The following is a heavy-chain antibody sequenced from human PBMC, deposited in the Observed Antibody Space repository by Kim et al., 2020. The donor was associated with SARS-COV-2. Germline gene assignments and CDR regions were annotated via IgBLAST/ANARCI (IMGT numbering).Heavy chain of an antibody. Sequence: ASVKVSCKVSGYTLTELSMHWVRQAPGKGLEWMGGFDPEDGETIYAQKFQGRVTMTEDTSTDTAYMELSILRSEDTAVYYCATAPQWPAKGWFDPWGQGTLVTVSS. V-gene: IGHV1-24*01. D-gene: IGHD6-19*01. CDR3: ATAPQWPAKGWFDP. J-gene: IGHJ5*02. CDR1: GYTLTELS. CDR2: FDPEDGET.